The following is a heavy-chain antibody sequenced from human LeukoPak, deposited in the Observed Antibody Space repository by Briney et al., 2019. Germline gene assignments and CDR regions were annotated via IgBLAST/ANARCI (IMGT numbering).Heavy chain of an antibody. CDR2: ISSSSSYI. J-gene: IGHJ4*02. CDR3: ARDSSSWYGTPYFAY. Sequence: SGGSLRLSCAASGFTFSSYGMNWVRQAPGKGLEWVSSISSSSSYIYYADSVKGRFTISRDNAKNSLYLQMSSLRAEDTAVYYCARDSSSWYGTPYFAYWGQGTLVTVSS. D-gene: IGHD6-13*01. CDR1: GFTFSSYG. V-gene: IGHV3-21*01.